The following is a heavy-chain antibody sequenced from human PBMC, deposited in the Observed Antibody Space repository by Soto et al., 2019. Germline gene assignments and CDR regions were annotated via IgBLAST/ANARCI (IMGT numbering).Heavy chain of an antibody. CDR3: ARLEYSSSLVYYYYMDV. CDR1: GGSISSYY. Sequence: SETLSLTCTVSGGSISSYYWSWIRQPPGKGLEWIGYIYYSGSTNYNPSLKSRVTISVDTSKNQFSLKLSSVTAADTAVYYCARLEYSSSLVYYYYMDVWGKGTTVTVSS. D-gene: IGHD6-6*01. CDR2: IYYSGST. J-gene: IGHJ6*03. V-gene: IGHV4-59*08.